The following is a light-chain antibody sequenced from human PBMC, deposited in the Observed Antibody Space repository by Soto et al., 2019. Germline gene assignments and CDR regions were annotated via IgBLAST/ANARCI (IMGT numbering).Light chain of an antibody. J-gene: IGLJ2*01. CDR1: ISDVGGYNY. V-gene: IGLV2-14*01. CDR2: EVS. CDR3: SSYTSGSTLV. Sequence: QSVLTQPASVSGSPGQSITISCTGTISDVGGYNYVSWYQQHPDKAPKLMIYEVSNRPSGISNRFSGSKSGNTASLSISGLQAEDEADYFCSSYTSGSTLVFGGGTQLTVL.